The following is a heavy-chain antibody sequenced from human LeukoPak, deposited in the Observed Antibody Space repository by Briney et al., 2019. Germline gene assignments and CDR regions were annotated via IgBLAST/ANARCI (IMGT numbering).Heavy chain of an antibody. CDR1: RFTFSTYS. D-gene: IGHD2-8*01. Sequence: GGSLRLSCAASRFTFSTYSMNWVRQAPGKGLEWVSYISSGSNTIYYADSVKGRFTISRDNAKNSLYLQMNSLRAEDTAVYYCARKPPYVWGQGTLVTVSS. V-gene: IGHV3-48*01. J-gene: IGHJ4*02. CDR2: ISSGSNTI. CDR3: ARKPPYV.